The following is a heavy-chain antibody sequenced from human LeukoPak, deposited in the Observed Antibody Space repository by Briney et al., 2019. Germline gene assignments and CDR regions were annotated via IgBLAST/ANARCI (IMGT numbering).Heavy chain of an antibody. V-gene: IGHV3-7*01. Sequence: GESLRLSCAVSGFTFSNYALSWVRQAPGKGLEWVANIKQDGSEKYYVDSVKGRFTISRDNAKNSLYLQMNSLRAEDTAVYYCARRGDYYGSGKAFDIWGQGTMVTVSS. D-gene: IGHD3-10*01. J-gene: IGHJ3*02. CDR2: IKQDGSEK. CDR1: GFTFSNYA. CDR3: ARRGDYYGSGKAFDI.